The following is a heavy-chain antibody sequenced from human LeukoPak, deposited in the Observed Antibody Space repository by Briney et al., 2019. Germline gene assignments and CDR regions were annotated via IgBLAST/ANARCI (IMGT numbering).Heavy chain of an antibody. CDR3: ARDPYYDFWSGSAFDI. D-gene: IGHD3-3*01. Sequence: GGSLRLSCAASGFTFSSYAMHWVRQAPGKGLEWVAVISYDGSNKYYADSVKGRFTISRDNSKNTLYLQMNSLRAEDTAVYYCARDPYYDFWSGSAFDIWGQGTMVTVSS. CDR1: GFTFSSYA. V-gene: IGHV3-30-3*01. CDR2: ISYDGSNK. J-gene: IGHJ3*02.